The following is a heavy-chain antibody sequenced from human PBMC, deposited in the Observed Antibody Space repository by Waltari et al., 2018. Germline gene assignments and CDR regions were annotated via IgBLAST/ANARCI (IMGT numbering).Heavy chain of an antibody. Sequence: QVQLVQSGAEVKKPGASVKVSCKASGYTFTSYAMHWLRQAPGQRLEWMGWINAGNGNTKYSQKFQGRVTITRDTSASTAYMELSSLRSEDTAVYYCARFHGSGSYRYDYWGQGTLVTVSS. J-gene: IGHJ4*02. D-gene: IGHD3-10*01. CDR2: INAGNGNT. V-gene: IGHV1-3*01. CDR1: GYTFTSYA. CDR3: ARFHGSGSYRYDY.